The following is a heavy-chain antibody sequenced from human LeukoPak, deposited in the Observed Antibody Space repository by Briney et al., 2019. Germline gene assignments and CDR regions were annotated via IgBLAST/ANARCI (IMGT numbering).Heavy chain of an antibody. D-gene: IGHD2-8*02. CDR3: ARAGDESTGHYDSLHF. CDR1: GYTFDENH. Sequence: ASVKVSCKASGYTFDENHIHWARQAPGQGPEWMRWINPKSGATDSAQQFQGRLTMTRDTSIGTASMDLSGLRLDDTGIYYCARAGDESTGHYDSLHFWGQGTMVTVSS. CDR2: INPKSGAT. J-gene: IGHJ3*01. V-gene: IGHV1-2*02.